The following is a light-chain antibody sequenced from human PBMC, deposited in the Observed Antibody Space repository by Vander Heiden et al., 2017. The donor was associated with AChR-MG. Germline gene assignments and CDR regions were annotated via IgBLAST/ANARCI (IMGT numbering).Light chain of an antibody. CDR3: QVWDSSGAYWV. CDR1: DIGSKS. CDR2: NDS. J-gene: IGLJ3*02. V-gene: IGLV3-21*02. Sequence: SYVLTQPPPVSVAPGPTARVTCGGNDIGSKSVHWYQQKPGQAPVLVVHNDSDRPSGIPERFSGSNSGNTATLTISRVEAGDEADYYCQVWDSSGAYWVFGGGTKLTVL.